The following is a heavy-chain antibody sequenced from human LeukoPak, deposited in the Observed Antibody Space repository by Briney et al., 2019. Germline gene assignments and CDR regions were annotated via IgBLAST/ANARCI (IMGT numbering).Heavy chain of an antibody. V-gene: IGHV4-4*07. CDR1: GGSISSYY. Sequence: SETLSLTCTVSGGSISSYYWSWIRQPAGKGLEWIGRIYTSGSTNYNPSLKSRVTMSVDTSKNQFSLKLSSVTAADTAVYYCARDSELRYYYYYMDVWGKGTTVTVSS. J-gene: IGHJ6*03. CDR3: ARDSELRYYYYYMDV. CDR2: IYTSGST. D-gene: IGHD1-7*01.